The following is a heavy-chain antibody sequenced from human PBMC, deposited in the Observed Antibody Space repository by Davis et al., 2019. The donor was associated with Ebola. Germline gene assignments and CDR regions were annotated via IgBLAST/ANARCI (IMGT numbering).Heavy chain of an antibody. CDR1: GFTFSSYS. V-gene: IGHV3-48*02. D-gene: IGHD5/OR15-5a*01. CDR2: TSSDSSSI. CDR3: ATDRSTTYDY. Sequence: PGGSLRLSCAASGFTFSSYSMNWVRQAPGKGPEWVSYTSSDSSSIYYADSVKGRFTIPRDNAKNSLYLQMNSLRDEDTAVYYCATDRSTTYDYWGQGTLVTVSS. J-gene: IGHJ4*02.